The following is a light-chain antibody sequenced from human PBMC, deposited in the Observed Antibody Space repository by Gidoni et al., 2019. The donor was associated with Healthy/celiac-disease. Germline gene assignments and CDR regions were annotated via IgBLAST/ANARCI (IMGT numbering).Light chain of an antibody. Sequence: EIVLTQSPATLSLSPGERATLACRASQSVSSYLAWYQQTPGLAPRLLSYDASNRATGIPARFTGSGSGTDCTLTISSLEPEDFAVYYCQQRSNWRITFGQGTRLEIK. CDR3: QQRSNWRIT. CDR1: QSVSSY. J-gene: IGKJ5*01. CDR2: DAS. V-gene: IGKV3-11*01.